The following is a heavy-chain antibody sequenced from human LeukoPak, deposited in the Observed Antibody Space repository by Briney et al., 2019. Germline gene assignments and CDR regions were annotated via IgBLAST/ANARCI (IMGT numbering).Heavy chain of an antibody. V-gene: IGHV1-69*04. CDR2: IIPILGIA. CDR3: ARDWWLSGNDAFDI. D-gene: IGHD3-22*01. J-gene: IGHJ3*02. Sequence: SVKVSCKASGGTFSSYAISWVRQAPGQGLEWMGRIIPILGIANYAQKFQGRVTITADKSTSTAYMELSSLRSEDTAVYYCARDWWLSGNDAFDIWGQGTMVTVSS. CDR1: GGTFSSYA.